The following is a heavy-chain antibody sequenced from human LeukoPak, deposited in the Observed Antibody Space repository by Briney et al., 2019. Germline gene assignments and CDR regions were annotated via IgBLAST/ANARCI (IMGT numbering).Heavy chain of an antibody. CDR2: IIPILGTA. J-gene: IGHJ4*02. CDR1: GGTFSSYA. V-gene: IGHV1-69*05. Sequence: ASVKVSCKASGGTFSSYAISWVRQAPGQGLEWMGGIIPILGTANYAQKFQGRVTITTDESTSTAYMELSSLRSEDTAVYYCARARGMVAATLFDYWGQGTLVTVSS. D-gene: IGHD2-15*01. CDR3: ARARGMVAATLFDY.